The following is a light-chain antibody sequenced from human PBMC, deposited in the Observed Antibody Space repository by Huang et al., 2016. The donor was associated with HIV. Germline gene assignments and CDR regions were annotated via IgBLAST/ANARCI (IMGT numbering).Light chain of an antibody. V-gene: IGKV1-27*01. Sequence: DIQMTQSPSSLSAFVGDTVTITFRASQVIGNSLAWYQQKPGRPPKLLISVASTLQSGVPSRFSGSGSGTDFTLTISNLQTEDIATYYCQKYDSAPRTFGQGTRV. CDR2: VAS. J-gene: IGKJ1*01. CDR3: QKYDSAPRT. CDR1: QVIGNS.